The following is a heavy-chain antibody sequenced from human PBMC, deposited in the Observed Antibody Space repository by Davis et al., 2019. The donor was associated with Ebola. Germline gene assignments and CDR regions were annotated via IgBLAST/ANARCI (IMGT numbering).Heavy chain of an antibody. J-gene: IGHJ4*02. CDR1: GFTFSSYG. CDR3: AKDYFDY. Sequence: GESLKISCAASGFTFSSYGMHWVRQAPGKGLEWVVVISYDGSNKYYADSVKGRFTISRDNSKNTLYLQMNSLRAEDTAVYYCAKDYFDYWGQGTLVTVSS. V-gene: IGHV3-30*18. CDR2: ISYDGSNK.